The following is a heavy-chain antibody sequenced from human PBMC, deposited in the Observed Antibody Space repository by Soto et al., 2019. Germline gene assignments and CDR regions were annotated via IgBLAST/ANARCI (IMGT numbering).Heavy chain of an antibody. J-gene: IGHJ5*02. Sequence: EVQLVESGGGLVQPGGSLRLSCTASGFTFSSYWMNWVRQAPGKGLEWVGNIKEDGSEKFYVDSVKGRFTISRDNAKNSLYLDMNSLRVEDTAIYFCARDFGGPWGQGTLVTFSS. CDR3: ARDFGGP. D-gene: IGHD1-26*01. CDR2: IKEDGSEK. V-gene: IGHV3-7*05. CDR1: GFTFSSYW.